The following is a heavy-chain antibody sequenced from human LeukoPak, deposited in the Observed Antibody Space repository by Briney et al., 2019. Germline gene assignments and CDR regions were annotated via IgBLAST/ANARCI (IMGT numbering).Heavy chain of an antibody. CDR2: ISYDGRNK. CDR1: GFTFSTYN. Sequence: GGSLRLSCAAAGFTFSTYNIHWVRQAPGKGLEWVAVISYDGRNKYFADSVKGRFTVSRDNSKNTLYPQMNSLRAEDTAVYYCAREASQYYDFWSGYFDYWGQRTLVTVSS. J-gene: IGHJ4*02. D-gene: IGHD3-3*01. CDR3: AREASQYYDFWSGYFDY. V-gene: IGHV3-30*03.